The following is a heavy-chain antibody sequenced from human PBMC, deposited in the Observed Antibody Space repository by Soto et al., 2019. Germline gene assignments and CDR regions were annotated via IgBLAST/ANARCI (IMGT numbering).Heavy chain of an antibody. CDR2: INAGNGNT. J-gene: IGHJ4*02. CDR1: GYTFTSYA. CDR3: ARDPDYGDYVDFDY. V-gene: IGHV1-3*01. D-gene: IGHD4-17*01. Sequence: QVQLVQSGAEVKKAGASVKVSCKASGYTFTSYAMHWVRQAPGQRLEWMGWINAGNGNTKYSQKFQGRVTITRDTSASTASMELNSLRSEDTAVYYCARDPDYGDYVDFDYWGQGTLVTVSS.